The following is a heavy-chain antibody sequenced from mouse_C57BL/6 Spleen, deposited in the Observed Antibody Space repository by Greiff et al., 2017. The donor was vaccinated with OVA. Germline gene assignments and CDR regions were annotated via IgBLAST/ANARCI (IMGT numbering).Heavy chain of an antibody. CDR3: VSGLRRIDYYAMDY. V-gene: IGHV10-1*01. CDR1: GFSFNTYA. D-gene: IGHD2-2*01. J-gene: IGHJ4*01. CDR2: IRSKSNNYAT. Sequence: EVKLVESGGGLVQPKGSLKLSCAASGFSFNTYAMNWVRQAPGKGLEWVARIRSKSNNYATYYADSVKDRFTISRDDSESMLYLQMNNLKTEDTAMYYCVSGLRRIDYYAMDYWGQGTSVTVSS.